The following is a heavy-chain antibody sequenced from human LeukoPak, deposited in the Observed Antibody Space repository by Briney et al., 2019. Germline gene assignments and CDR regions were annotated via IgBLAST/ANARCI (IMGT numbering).Heavy chain of an antibody. V-gene: IGHV4-61*02. CDR2: IYTSGST. CDR1: GGSISSGSYY. D-gene: IGHD3-10*01. Sequence: PSETLSFTCTVSGGSISSGSYYWSWIRQPAGKGLEWIGRIYTSGSTDYNPSLKSRVTISVDTSKNQFSLKLSSVTAADTAVYYCARDGQGYGSGSYNINWGQGTLVTVSS. J-gene: IGHJ4*02. CDR3: ARDGQGYGSGSYNIN.